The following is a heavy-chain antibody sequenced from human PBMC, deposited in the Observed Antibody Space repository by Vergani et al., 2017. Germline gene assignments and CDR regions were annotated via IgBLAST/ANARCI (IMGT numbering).Heavy chain of an antibody. CDR2: ISYDGSNK. V-gene: IGHV3-30*18. Sequence: QVQLEESGGGVVQPGRSLRLSCAGSGFTLSSHAMHWVRQAPGKGLEWVAVISYDGSNKYYADSVKGRFTISRDNSKNTLYLQMNSLRAEDTAVYYCAKESIAARPEFADYWGQGTLVTVSS. CDR3: AKESIAARPEFADY. D-gene: IGHD6-6*01. J-gene: IGHJ4*02. CDR1: GFTLSSHA.